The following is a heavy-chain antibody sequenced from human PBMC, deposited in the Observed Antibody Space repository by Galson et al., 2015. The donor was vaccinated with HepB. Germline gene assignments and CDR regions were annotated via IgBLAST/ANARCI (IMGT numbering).Heavy chain of an antibody. D-gene: IGHD4-17*01. J-gene: IGHJ6*02. CDR3: ARRVAAVTTGNYYGVDV. V-gene: IGHV5-51*01. Sequence: QSGAEVKKPGESLKISCKASGYSFTSYWIGWVRQMPGKGLEWMGIIYPGDSDTRYSPSFQGQVTISADKSISTAYLQWSNLKAAETAIYYCARRVAAVTTGNYYGVDVWGQGTTVTVSS. CDR1: GYSFTSYW. CDR2: IYPGDSDT.